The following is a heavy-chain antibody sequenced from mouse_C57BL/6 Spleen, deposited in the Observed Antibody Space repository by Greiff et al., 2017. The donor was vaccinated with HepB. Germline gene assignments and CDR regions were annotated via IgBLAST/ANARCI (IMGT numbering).Heavy chain of an antibody. CDR1: GFTFSSYT. V-gene: IGHV5-9*01. D-gene: IGHD3-1*01. J-gene: IGHJ4*01. CDR2: ISGGGGNT. Sequence: EVKLMESGGGLVKPGGSLKLSCAASGFTFSSYTMSWVRQTPEKRLEWVATISGGGGNTYYPDSVKGRFTISRDNAKNTLYLQVSSLRSEDTALYYCARSSGGYAMDYWGQGTSVTVSS. CDR3: ARSSGGYAMDY.